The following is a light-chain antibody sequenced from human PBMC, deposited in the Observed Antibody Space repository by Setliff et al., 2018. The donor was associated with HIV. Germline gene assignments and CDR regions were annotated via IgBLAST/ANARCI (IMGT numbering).Light chain of an antibody. CDR2: GDN. J-gene: IGLJ2*01. CDR3: CSYAGSSSFQ. Sequence: QSALTQPASVSGSPGQSTTITCTGTNSDVGSYNLVSWYQHHPGKAPKLIIYGDNKRPSGVSNRFSGSKSGNTASLTISGLQAEDEADYHCCSYAGSSSFQFGGGTKVTVL. V-gene: IGLV2-23*02. CDR1: NSDVGSYNL.